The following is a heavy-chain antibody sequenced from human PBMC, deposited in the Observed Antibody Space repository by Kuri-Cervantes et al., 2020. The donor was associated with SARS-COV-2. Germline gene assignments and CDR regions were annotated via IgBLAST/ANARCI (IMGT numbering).Heavy chain of an antibody. J-gene: IGHJ4*01. Sequence: GESLKISCAASEFTFSSYAMTWVRQAPGKGLEWVSGISGSGGSTYYADSVKGRFTISRDNSKNTLYLQMDSLRAEDTAVYYCSKVGDRTEQWRLGYFDHWGHGTLVTVSS. CDR1: EFTFSSYA. V-gene: IGHV3-23*01. D-gene: IGHD6-19*01. CDR2: ISGSGGST. CDR3: SKVGDRTEQWRLGYFDH.